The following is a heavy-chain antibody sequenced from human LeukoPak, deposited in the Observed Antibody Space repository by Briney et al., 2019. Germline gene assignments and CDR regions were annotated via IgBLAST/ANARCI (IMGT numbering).Heavy chain of an antibody. CDR1: GGSISSSSYS. CDR3: ARQGYSSDWEFDY. V-gene: IGHV4-39*01. Sequence: SETLSLTCTVSGGSISSSSYSWGWIRQPPGKGLEWIGSVYYSGSTYYNPSLKSRVTISVDTSKNQFSLKLSSVTTADTAVYFCARQGYSSDWEFDYWGQGTLVTVSS. J-gene: IGHJ4*02. D-gene: IGHD6-19*01. CDR2: VYYSGST.